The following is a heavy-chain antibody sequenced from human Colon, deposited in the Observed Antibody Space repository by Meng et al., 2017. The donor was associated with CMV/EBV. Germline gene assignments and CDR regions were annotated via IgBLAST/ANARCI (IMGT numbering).Heavy chain of an antibody. Sequence: GESLKISCAASGFTFTDAWMHWVRQTPGKGLELVGRIKTTADGGTTHYAAPVKGRFTISRDDSKNTLYLQMNSLKTEDTAVYYCAGESGLDYWGQGTLVTVSS. CDR1: GFTFTDAW. V-gene: IGHV3-15*01. CDR2: IKTTADGGTT. J-gene: IGHJ4*02. D-gene: IGHD2-8*02. CDR3: AGESGLDY.